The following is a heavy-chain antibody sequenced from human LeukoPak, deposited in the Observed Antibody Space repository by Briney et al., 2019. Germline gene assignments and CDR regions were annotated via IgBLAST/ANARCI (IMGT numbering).Heavy chain of an antibody. CDR1: GIIFRDAW. J-gene: IGHJ4*02. CDR3: ARDSYGDYTGGFDF. Sequence: GGSLRLSCVVSGIIFRDAWMNWVRQAPGKGPEWLSYISTSGITMYYADSVKGRFTISRDNAKQSLYLDMNGLRVEDTAVYYCARDSYGDYTGGFDFWGQGTPVTVSS. V-gene: IGHV3-48*01. CDR2: ISTSGITM. D-gene: IGHD4-17*01.